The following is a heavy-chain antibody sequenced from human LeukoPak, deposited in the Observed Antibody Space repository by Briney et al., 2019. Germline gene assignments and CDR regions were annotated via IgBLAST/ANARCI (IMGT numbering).Heavy chain of an antibody. CDR2: ISSSGSTI. Sequence: GGSLRLSCAASGFTFSDYYMSWIRQAPGKGLEWVSYISSSGSTIYYADSVKGRFTISRDNAKNSRYLQISSLRAEDTAVYYCARASDRYYDYVWGSYAGANDFDYWGQGTLVTVSS. J-gene: IGHJ4*02. V-gene: IGHV3-11*04. CDR1: GFTFSDYY. CDR3: ARASDRYYDYVWGSYAGANDFDY. D-gene: IGHD3-16*01.